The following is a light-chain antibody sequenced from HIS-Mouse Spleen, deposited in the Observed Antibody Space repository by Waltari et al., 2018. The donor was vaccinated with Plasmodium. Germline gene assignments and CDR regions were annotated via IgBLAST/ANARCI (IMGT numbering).Light chain of an antibody. Sequence: QSALTPPASVSGSPGQSITISCTGTRSDVGRYTLVSWYQQHPGKAPKLMIYEGSKRPSGVSNRFSGSKSGNTASLTISGLQAEDEADYYCCSYAGSSTFVVFGGGTKLTVL. J-gene: IGLJ2*01. CDR3: CSYAGSSTFVV. V-gene: IGLV2-23*03. CDR1: RSDVGRYTL. CDR2: EGS.